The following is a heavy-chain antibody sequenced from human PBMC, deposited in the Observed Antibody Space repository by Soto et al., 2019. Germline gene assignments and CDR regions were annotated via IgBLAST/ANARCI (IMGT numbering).Heavy chain of an antibody. CDR2: IIPIFGTA. V-gene: IGHV1-69*06. CDR1: GGTFSSYA. D-gene: IGHD5-12*01. J-gene: IGHJ4*02. CDR3: ARDRDGYNHFDY. Sequence: SGKVSCKASGGTFSSYAISWVRQAPGQGLEWMGGIIPIFGTANYAQKFQGRVTITADKSTSTAYMELSSLRSEDTAVYYCARDRDGYNHFDYWGQGTLVTVSS.